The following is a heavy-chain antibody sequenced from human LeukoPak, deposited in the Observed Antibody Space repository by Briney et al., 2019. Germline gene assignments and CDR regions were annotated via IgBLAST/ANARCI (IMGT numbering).Heavy chain of an antibody. V-gene: IGHV3-74*03. Sequence: GGSLRLSCAASGFTFSSNWMHWVRQVPGKGLVWVSRINSDGSSTAYADSVQGRFTISRDTAKNTLYLQLNSLRAEDTAVYSCARGRAGYYFDYWGQGTLVTVSS. CDR3: ARGRAGYYFDY. CDR2: INSDGSST. CDR1: GFTFSSNW. J-gene: IGHJ4*02.